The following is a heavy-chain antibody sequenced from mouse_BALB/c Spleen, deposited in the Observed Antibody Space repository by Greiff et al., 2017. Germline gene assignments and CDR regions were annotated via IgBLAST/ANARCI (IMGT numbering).Heavy chain of an antibody. D-gene: IGHD2-4*01. Sequence: EVQLVESGPGLVKSSQSLSLTCSVTGYSITSGYYWNWIRQFPGNKLEWMGYISYDGSNNYNPSLKNRISITRDTSKNQFFLKLNSVTTEDTATYYCARVGLRRPYAMDYWGQGTSVTVSS. J-gene: IGHJ4*01. V-gene: IGHV3-6*02. CDR1: GYSITSGYY. CDR2: ISYDGSN. CDR3: ARVGLRRPYAMDY.